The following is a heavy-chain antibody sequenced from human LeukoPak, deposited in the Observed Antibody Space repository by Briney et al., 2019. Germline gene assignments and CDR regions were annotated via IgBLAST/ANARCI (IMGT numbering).Heavy chain of an antibody. V-gene: IGHV1-18*01. D-gene: IGHD3-3*01. J-gene: IGHJ4*02. CDR2: ISAYNGNT. CDR3: AGAEIDFWSGYFFY. CDR1: GYTFTSYG. Sequence: ASVKVSCKASGYTFTSYGISWVRQAPGQGLEWMGWISAYNGNTNYAQKLQGRVTMTTDTSTSTAYMELRSLRSDDTAVYYCAGAEIDFWSGYFFYWGQGTLVTVSS.